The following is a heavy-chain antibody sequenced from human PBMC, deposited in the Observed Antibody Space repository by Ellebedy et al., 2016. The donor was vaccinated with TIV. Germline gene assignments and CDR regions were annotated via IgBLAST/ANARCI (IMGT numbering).Heavy chain of an antibody. D-gene: IGHD6-6*01. CDR1: GGSISSGAYS. CDR3: ARLAYSSSSRDYYYGMDV. CDR2: IYHSGRT. V-gene: IGHV4-30-2*03. Sequence: SETLSLXCTVSGGSISSGAYSWNWIRQPPGKGLEWIGCIYHSGRTYYNPSLKSRVIISVDTSKNQFSLRLSSVTAADTAVYYCARLAYSSSSRDYYYGMDVWGQGTTVTVSS. J-gene: IGHJ6*02.